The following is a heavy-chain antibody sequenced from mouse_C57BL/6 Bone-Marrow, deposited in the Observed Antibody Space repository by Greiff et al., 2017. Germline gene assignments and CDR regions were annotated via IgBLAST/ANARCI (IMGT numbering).Heavy chain of an antibody. J-gene: IGHJ2*01. V-gene: IGHV1-81*01. CDR3: ARWGSSYDY. Sequence: LVESGAELARPGASVKLSCKASGYTFTSSGISWVKQRTGQGLEWIGEISPRSGNTYYNEKFKGKATLTADKSSSTAYMELRSLTSEDSAVYFCARWGSSYDYWGQGTTLTVSS. D-gene: IGHD1-1*01. CDR2: ISPRSGNT. CDR1: GYTFTSSG.